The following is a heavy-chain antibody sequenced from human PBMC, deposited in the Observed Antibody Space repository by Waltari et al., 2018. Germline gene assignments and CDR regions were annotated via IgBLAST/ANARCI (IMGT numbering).Heavy chain of an antibody. CDR2: IKGDGSET. Sequence: EVQLEESGGGLVQPGGSLRLSCAVSGFTFSSTWMSWVRQAPGKGLEGVANIKGDGSETYYVDSVKGRFTIFRDNTRNSLFLEMVGLRADDTAVYYCATYGPVATLDSWGQGTLVTVSS. J-gene: IGHJ4*02. CDR1: GFTFSSTW. D-gene: IGHD2-21*01. V-gene: IGHV3-7*03. CDR3: ATYGPVATLDS.